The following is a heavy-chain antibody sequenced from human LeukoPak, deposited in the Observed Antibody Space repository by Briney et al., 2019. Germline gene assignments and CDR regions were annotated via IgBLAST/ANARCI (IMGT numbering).Heavy chain of an antibody. V-gene: IGHV1-69*13. CDR3: ARPLRPMITFGEYDY. D-gene: IGHD3-16*01. CDR1: GGTFSSYA. Sequence: SVKVTCKASGGTFSSYAISWVRQAPGQGLEWMGGIIPIFGTANYAQKFQGRVTITADESTSTAYMELSSLRSEDTAVYYCARPLRPMITFGEYDYWGQGTLVTVSS. CDR2: IIPIFGTA. J-gene: IGHJ4*02.